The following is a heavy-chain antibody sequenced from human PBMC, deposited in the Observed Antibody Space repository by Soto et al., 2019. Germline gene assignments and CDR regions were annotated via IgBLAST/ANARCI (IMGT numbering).Heavy chain of an antibody. D-gene: IGHD3-22*01. V-gene: IGHV1-69*13. CDR3: ASFDSSGYYYSHDAFDI. CDR2: IIPIFGTA. Sequence: VKVSCKGSGGTFRSYAISCVRQKPEQGLEWMGGIIPIFGTANYAQKFQGRVTITADESTSTAYMELSSLGSEDTAVYYCASFDSSGYYYSHDAFDIWGQGTMVTVSS. J-gene: IGHJ3*02. CDR1: GGTFRSYA.